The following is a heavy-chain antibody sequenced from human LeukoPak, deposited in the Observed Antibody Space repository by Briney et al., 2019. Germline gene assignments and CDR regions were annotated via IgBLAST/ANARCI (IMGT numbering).Heavy chain of an antibody. J-gene: IGHJ3*02. CDR1: GFTFDDYG. CDR3: ARVRGPRQHDAFDI. CDR2: INWNGGST. V-gene: IGHV3-20*01. Sequence: PSGGSLRLSCAASGFTFDDYGMSWVRQAPGKGLEWVSGINWNGGSTGYADSVKGRFTISRDNAKNSLYLQMNSLRAEDTALYHCARVRGPRQHDAFDIWGQGTMVTVSS. D-gene: IGHD3-10*01.